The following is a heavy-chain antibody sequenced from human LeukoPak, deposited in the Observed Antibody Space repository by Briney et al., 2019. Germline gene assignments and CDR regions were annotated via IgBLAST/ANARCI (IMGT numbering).Heavy chain of an antibody. J-gene: IGHJ4*02. Sequence: PSETLSLTCTVSGGFIRSYYWSWVRQPPGKGLEWIGYVYYSGSTTYNPSLKSRVTISVDTSKNQFSLKLSSVTAADTAVYYCARRESSGYLDYWGQGTLVTVSS. CDR2: VYYSGST. CDR1: GGFIRSYY. D-gene: IGHD6-19*01. CDR3: ARRESSGYLDY. V-gene: IGHV4-59*08.